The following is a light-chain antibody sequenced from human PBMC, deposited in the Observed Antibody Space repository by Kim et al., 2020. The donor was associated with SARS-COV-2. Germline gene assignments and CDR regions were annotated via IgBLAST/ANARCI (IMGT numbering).Light chain of an antibody. V-gene: IGLV3-21*04. CDR1: SIGSKS. Sequence: SYELTQPPSVSVAPGKTARITCGGSSIGSKSVHWYQQMPGQAPVLVISYDSDRPSGIPERFSGSNSGNTATLTISRVEAGDEADYYCQVWDSSGDHRVVFGGGTQLTVL. J-gene: IGLJ2*01. CDR3: QVWDSSGDHRVV. CDR2: YDS.